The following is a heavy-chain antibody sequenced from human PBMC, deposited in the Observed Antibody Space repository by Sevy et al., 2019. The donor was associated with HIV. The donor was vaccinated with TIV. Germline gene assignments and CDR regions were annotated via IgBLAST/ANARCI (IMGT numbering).Heavy chain of an antibody. V-gene: IGHV3-43*01. Sequence: GGSLRLSCAASGFNFDDYTMHWVRQDPGKGLRWVSLISWDGDNTYYADSVRGRFTISRDNSKNSLYLEMNSLTTEDTALYYCANDPSRSGTWFFDSWGQGTLVTVSS. D-gene: IGHD3-9*01. CDR3: ANDPSRSGTWFFDS. CDR1: GFNFDDYT. J-gene: IGHJ4*02. CDR2: ISWDGDNT.